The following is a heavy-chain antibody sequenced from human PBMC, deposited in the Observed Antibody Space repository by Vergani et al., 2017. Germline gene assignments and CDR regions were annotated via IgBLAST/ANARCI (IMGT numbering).Heavy chain of an antibody. CDR1: GGSISSSSYY. CDR2: IYYSGST. D-gene: IGHD4-17*01. Sequence: QLQLQESGPGLVKPSETLSLTCTVSGGSISSSSYYWGWIRQPPGKGLEWIGSIYYSGSTYYNPSLKSRVTISVDTSKNQFSLKLSSVTAADTAVYYCARDSYGDYGSRATLFDWYVDLWGRGTLVTVSS. V-gene: IGHV4-39*07. CDR3: ARDSYGDYGSRATLFDWYVDL. J-gene: IGHJ2*01.